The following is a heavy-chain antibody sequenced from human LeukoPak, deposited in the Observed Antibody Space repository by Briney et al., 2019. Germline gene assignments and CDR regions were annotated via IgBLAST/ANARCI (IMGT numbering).Heavy chain of an antibody. V-gene: IGHV4-39*07. CDR3: ARKGPEHLPTYFDH. CDR1: GGSIGSSSYY. CDR2: IYYSGST. D-gene: IGHD2-21*01. J-gene: IGHJ4*02. Sequence: SETLSLTCTVSGGSIGSSSYYRGWIRQPPGKGLEWIGSIYYSGSTYYNPSLKSRVTISVDTSKNQFSLKLSSVTAADTAFYYCARKGPEHLPTYFDHWGRGILVTVSS.